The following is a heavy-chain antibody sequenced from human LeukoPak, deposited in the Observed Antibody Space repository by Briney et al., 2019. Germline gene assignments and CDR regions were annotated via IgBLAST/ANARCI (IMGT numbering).Heavy chain of an antibody. CDR3: ASFRWGVGFEY. CDR2: INHSGST. CDR1: GESFSGYY. J-gene: IGHJ4*02. D-gene: IGHD3-16*01. V-gene: IGHV4-34*01. Sequence: SETLSLTCAVYGESFSGYYWTCIRQPPGKGLEWIGEINHSGSTNYSPSLKSRVTISVDTSKNQFSLKLNSVTAADTAVNYCASFRWGVGFEYWGQGTLVTVSS.